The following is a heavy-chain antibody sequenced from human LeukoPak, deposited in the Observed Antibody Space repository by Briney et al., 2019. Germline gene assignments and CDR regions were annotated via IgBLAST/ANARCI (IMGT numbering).Heavy chain of an antibody. Sequence: GASVKVSCKASGYTFTDYYIHWMRQAPGQGLEWMGWINPKRGVTTYAQKFKGRVTMTRDTSITTAYMELTRLRSDDTTIYYCARGRNYGDYGNAFDVWGQGTKVTVSS. CDR1: GYTFTDYY. CDR3: ARGRNYGDYGNAFDV. J-gene: IGHJ3*01. D-gene: IGHD4-17*01. V-gene: IGHV1-2*02. CDR2: INPKRGVT.